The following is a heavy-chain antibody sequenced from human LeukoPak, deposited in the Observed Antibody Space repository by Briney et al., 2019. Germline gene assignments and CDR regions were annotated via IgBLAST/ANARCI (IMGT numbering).Heavy chain of an antibody. CDR2: INAGNGNT. J-gene: IGHJ5*02. CDR3: AMDYYDSSGLSEWWFDP. D-gene: IGHD3-22*01. CDR1: GYTFTSYA. V-gene: IGHV1-3*01. Sequence: ASVKVSCKASGYTFTSYAMHWVRQAPGQRLEWMGWINAGNGNTKYSQKFQGRATITRDTSASTAYMELSSLRSEDTAVYYCAMDYYDSSGLSEWWFDPWGQGTLVTVSS.